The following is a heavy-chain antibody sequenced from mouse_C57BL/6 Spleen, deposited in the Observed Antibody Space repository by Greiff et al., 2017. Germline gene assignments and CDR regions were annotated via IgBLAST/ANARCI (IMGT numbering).Heavy chain of an antibody. J-gene: IGHJ4*01. Sequence: EVKLVESGGGLVKPGGSLKLSCAASGFTFSSYTMSWVRQTPGKRLEWVATISGGGGNTYYPDSVKGRFTISRDNAKNTLYLQMSSLRSEDTALYYCARESIFSYAMDYWGQGTSVTVSS. CDR1: GFTFSSYT. CDR3: ARESIFSYAMDY. V-gene: IGHV5-9*01. CDR2: ISGGGGNT.